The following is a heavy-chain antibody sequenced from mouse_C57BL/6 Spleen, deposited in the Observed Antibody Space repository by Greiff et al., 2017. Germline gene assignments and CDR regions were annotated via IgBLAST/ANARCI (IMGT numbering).Heavy chain of an antibody. CDR3: ARVITTVVHWYFDV. D-gene: IGHD1-1*01. CDR2: IYPGDGDT. CDR1: GYAFSSSW. V-gene: IGHV1-82*01. J-gene: IGHJ1*03. Sequence: QVHVKQSGPELVKPGASVKISCKASGYAFSSSWMNWVKQRPGKGLEWIGRIYPGDGDTNYNGKFKGKATLTADKSSSTAYMQLSSLTSEDSAVYFCARVITTVVHWYFDVWGTGTTVTVSS.